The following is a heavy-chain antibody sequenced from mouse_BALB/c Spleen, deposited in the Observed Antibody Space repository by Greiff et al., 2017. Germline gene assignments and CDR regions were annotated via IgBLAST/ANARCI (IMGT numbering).Heavy chain of an antibody. Sequence: EVKLMESGGGLVKPGGSLKLSCAASGFTFSSYTMSWVRQTPEKRLEWVATISSGGGNTYYPDSVKGRFTISRDNAKNNLYLQMSSLRSEDTALYYCAKGEAYYRYEYWGQGTTLTVSS. V-gene: IGHV5-9*03. CDR2: ISSGGGNT. CDR3: AKGEAYYRYEY. J-gene: IGHJ2*01. CDR1: GFTFSSYT. D-gene: IGHD2-14*01.